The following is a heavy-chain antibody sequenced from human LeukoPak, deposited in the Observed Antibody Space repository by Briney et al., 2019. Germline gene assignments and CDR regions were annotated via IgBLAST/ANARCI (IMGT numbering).Heavy chain of an antibody. D-gene: IGHD3-10*01. J-gene: IGHJ4*02. CDR1: GFSFSSNW. CDR2: ISIDGGET. V-gene: IGHV3-74*01. CDR3: ARGRYYAAGSFYY. Sequence: GGSLRLSCAASGFSFSSNWMHWVRQAPGKGLVWVSRISIDGGETVYAYAVKGLCTVSRDNAKDTLYLQMNSLRVEDTAVYYCARGRYYAAGSFYYGGQGTLVIVAS.